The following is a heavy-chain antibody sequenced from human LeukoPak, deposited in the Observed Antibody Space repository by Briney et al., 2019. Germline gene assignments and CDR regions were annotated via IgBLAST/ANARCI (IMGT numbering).Heavy chain of an antibody. D-gene: IGHD3-10*01. V-gene: IGHV3-9*01. CDR1: GFTFDDYA. CDR3: AKKAVWFGELSDAFDI. CDR2: ISWNSGSI. J-gene: IGHJ3*02. Sequence: GGSLRLSCAASGFTFDDYAMHWVRQAPGKGLEWVSGISWNSGSIGYADSVKGRFTISRDNAKNSLYLQMNSLRAEDTALYYCAKKAVWFGELSDAFDIWGQGTMVTVSS.